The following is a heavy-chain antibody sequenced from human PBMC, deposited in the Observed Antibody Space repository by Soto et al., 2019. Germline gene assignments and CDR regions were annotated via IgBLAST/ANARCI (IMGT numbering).Heavy chain of an antibody. CDR3: AKRALGAHDY. J-gene: IGHJ4*02. CDR1: GFNLNSHA. Sequence: EVRLLESGGGLVQPGGSLRLSCAASGFNLNSHAMSWVRQAPGKGLEWVSGIVDSGTNTYYADSVKGRFTISSDTSKNTLYLQMNSLRADDTAIYYCAKRALGAHDYWGQGTLVTVSS. D-gene: IGHD1-26*01. CDR2: IVDSGTNT. V-gene: IGHV3-23*01.